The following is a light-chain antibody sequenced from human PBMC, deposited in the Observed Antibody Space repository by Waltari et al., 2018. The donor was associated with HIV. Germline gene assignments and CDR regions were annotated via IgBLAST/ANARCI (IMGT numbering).Light chain of an antibody. J-gene: IGLJ2*01. CDR2: LNSNGSH. CDR1: SGHTNYA. V-gene: IGLV4-69*01. Sequence: QLGLTQSPSASASLGASVKLTCTLSSGHTNYAIAWHQQRPEKGPRFLMRLNSNGSHTKGDGSPDRFSGSSSWAERYLTISSLQSEDETDDFCQTWGSGIVVFGGGTTLTVL. CDR3: QTWGSGIVV.